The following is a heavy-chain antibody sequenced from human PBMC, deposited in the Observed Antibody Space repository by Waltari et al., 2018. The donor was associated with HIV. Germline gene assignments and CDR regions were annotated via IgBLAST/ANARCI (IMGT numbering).Heavy chain of an antibody. CDR2: IYQTGRA. CDR1: GGSVSSTSYF. D-gene: IGHD1-26*01. CDR3: ARHALRVGAAYWNFDL. J-gene: IGHJ2*01. V-gene: IGHV4-39*01. Sequence: QLQLQESGPGLVKPSETLSLTCAVSGGSVSSTSYFSGWIRQPPGKGLEWVGRIYQTGRAYYNPSLKSRVTISVDTSKNQFSLKVTSVTAADTSVYYCARHALRVGAAYWNFDLWGRGTLVTVSS.